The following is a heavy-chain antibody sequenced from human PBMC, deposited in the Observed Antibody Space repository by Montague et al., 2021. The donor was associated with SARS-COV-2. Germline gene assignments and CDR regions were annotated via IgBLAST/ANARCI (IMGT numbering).Heavy chain of an antibody. V-gene: IGHV4-39*07. CDR3: ARVRQWLVPFDY. D-gene: IGHD6-19*01. Sequence: SETLSLTCTVSGDSISHSSYYWGWISQPPGKGLEWIGSIYYSGSTYYNPSLKSRVTISVDTSKNQVSLKLNSVTAADTAVYYCARVRQWLVPFDYWGQGTLVTVSS. J-gene: IGHJ4*02. CDR2: IYYSGST. CDR1: GDSISHSSYY.